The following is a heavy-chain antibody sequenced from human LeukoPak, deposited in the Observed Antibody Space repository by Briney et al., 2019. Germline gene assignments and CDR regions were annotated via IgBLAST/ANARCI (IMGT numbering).Heavy chain of an antibody. CDR2: IIPIFGTA. CDR1: GYTFTSYY. CDR3: ASPLTEYYYDSSGYYYQGY. D-gene: IGHD3-22*01. J-gene: IGHJ4*02. Sequence: SVKVSCKASGYTFTSYYMHWVRQAPGQGLEWMGGIIPIFGTANYAQKFQGRVTITADESTSTAYMELSSLRSEDTAVYYCASPLTEYYYDSSGYYYQGYWGQGTLVTVSS. V-gene: IGHV1-69*13.